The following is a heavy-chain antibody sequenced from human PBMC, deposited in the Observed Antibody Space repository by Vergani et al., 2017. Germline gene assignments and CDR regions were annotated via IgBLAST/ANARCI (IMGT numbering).Heavy chain of an antibody. J-gene: IGHJ4*02. CDR3: AKDILGMAATGTGFDY. CDR2: ISWNSGSI. Sequence: EVQLVESGGGLVQPGRSLRLSCSASGFTLGDYAMHWVRQAPGKGLEWVSGISWNSGSIDYADSVKGRFTISRDNAKNSLYLQMNSLRAEDMALYYCAKDILGMAATGTGFDYWGQGTLVIVSS. D-gene: IGHD6-13*01. CDR1: GFTLGDYA. V-gene: IGHV3-9*03.